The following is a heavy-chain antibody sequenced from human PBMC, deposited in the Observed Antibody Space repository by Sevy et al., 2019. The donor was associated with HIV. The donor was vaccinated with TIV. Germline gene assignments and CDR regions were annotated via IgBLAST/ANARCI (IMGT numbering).Heavy chain of an antibody. J-gene: IGHJ5*02. D-gene: IGHD2-21*01. CDR3: ARDCVVGSSGPNWFDP. Sequence: ASVKVSCKASGYTFTNYGISWVRQAPGQGLEWMGWISAYNGNTNYAQKLQDRVTMTTDTSTSTAYMELRSLRSDDTAIYYCARDCVVGSSGPNWFDPWGQGTLVTVSS. CDR1: GYTFTNYG. V-gene: IGHV1-18*01. CDR2: ISAYNGNT.